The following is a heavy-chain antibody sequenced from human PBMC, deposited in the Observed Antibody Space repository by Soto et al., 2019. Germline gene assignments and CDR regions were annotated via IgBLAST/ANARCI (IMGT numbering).Heavy chain of an antibody. D-gene: IGHD3-9*01. CDR3: AKDRTGIFDY. V-gene: IGHV3-9*01. CDR2: ISWNSGSI. Sequence: VRLSCAASGFTLDDYAMHWVRQAPGKGLEWVSGISWNSGSIGYADSVKGRFTISRDNAKNSLYLQMNSLRAEDTALYYCAKDRTGIFDYWGQGTLVTVS. CDR1: GFTLDDYA. J-gene: IGHJ4*02.